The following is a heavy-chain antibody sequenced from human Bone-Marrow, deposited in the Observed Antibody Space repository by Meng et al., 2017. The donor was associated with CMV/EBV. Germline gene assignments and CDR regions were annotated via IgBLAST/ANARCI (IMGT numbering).Heavy chain of an antibody. D-gene: IGHD3-22*01. CDR1: GFTFSDYE. Sequence: GGSLRLSCAASGFTFSDYEMNWVRQAPGKGLEWVSYISYSGSTIYFADSVKGRFTISRDNAKNSLYLQMNSLRSEDTAVYYCAKGMGASGYYGMDVWGRGTTVTVSS. CDR2: ISYSGSTI. J-gene: IGHJ6*02. V-gene: IGHV3-48*03. CDR3: AKGMGASGYYGMDV.